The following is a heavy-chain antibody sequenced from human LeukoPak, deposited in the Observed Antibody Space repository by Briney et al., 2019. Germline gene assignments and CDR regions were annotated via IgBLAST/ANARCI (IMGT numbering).Heavy chain of an antibody. V-gene: IGHV1-69*04. CDR3: AREWFGELSAYYYYYYGMDV. CDR2: IIPILGIA. CDR1: GGTFSSYA. J-gene: IGHJ6*02. D-gene: IGHD3-10*01. Sequence: SVKVSCKASGGTFSSYAISWVRQAPGQGLEWMGRIIPILGIANYAQKFQGRVTITADKSTSTAYMELSSLRSEDTAVYYCAREWFGELSAYYYYYYGMDVWGRGTTVTVSS.